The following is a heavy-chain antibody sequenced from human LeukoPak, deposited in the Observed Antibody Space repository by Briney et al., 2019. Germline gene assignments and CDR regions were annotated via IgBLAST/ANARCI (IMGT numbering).Heavy chain of an antibody. CDR2: INHSGST. J-gene: IGHJ3*02. V-gene: IGHV4-34*01. Sequence: SETLSLTCAVYGGSFSGYYWSWIRQPPGKGLEWIGEINHSGSTNYNPSLKSRVTISVDTSKNQFSLKLSSVTAADTAVYYCARSEYSYGADAFDIWGQGTMVTVSS. CDR1: GGSFSGYY. D-gene: IGHD5-18*01. CDR3: ARSEYSYGADAFDI.